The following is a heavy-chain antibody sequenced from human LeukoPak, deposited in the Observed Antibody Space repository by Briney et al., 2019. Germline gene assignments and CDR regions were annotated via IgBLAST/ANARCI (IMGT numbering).Heavy chain of an antibody. CDR3: ARPRGYSYGPPYY. V-gene: IGHV5-10-1*01. CDR1: GSIFTSYW. CDR2: IDPSDSYT. Sequence: GASLQISCKGSGSIFTSYWISWVRQLPGKGLEWMGRIDPSDSYTNYSPSFQGHVTISADKSISTAYLQWSSLKASDTAMYYCARPRGYSYGPPYYWGQGTLVTVSS. J-gene: IGHJ4*02. D-gene: IGHD5-18*01.